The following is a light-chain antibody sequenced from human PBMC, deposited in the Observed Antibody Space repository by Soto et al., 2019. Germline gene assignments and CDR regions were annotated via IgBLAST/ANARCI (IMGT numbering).Light chain of an antibody. CDR2: GAS. CDR1: QSISSRY. V-gene: IGKV3-20*01. Sequence: EIVLTQSPGTLSLSPGERATLSCRASQSISSRYLAWYQQKPGQAPRLLIYGASSRATGIPDRFSGSGSGTDFTLTISRLEPEDFVVYYCQQYGTSPMYTFGQGTKLEIK. J-gene: IGKJ2*01. CDR3: QQYGTSPMYT.